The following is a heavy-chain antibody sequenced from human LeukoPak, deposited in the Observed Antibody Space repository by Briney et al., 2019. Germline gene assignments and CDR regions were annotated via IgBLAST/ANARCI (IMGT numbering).Heavy chain of an antibody. CDR2: ISGSGGST. CDR3: AKDGSRGGGSSWHFDY. J-gene: IGHJ4*02. V-gene: IGHV3-23*01. Sequence: GGSLRLSCAASGFTFSSYAMSWVRQAPGKGLEWVSTISGSGGSTYYADSVKGRFTISRDNSKNTLYLQMNSLRAEDTAAYYCAKDGSRGGGSSWHFDYWGKGTLVTVSS. CDR1: GFTFSSYA. D-gene: IGHD1-26*01.